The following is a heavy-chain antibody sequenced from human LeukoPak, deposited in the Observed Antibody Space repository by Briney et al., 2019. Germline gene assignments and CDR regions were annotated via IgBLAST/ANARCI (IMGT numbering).Heavy chain of an antibody. V-gene: IGHV3-48*03. CDR3: ARGTHYYDSSGNWDDGGEAFDI. CDR1: GFTFSSYE. CDR2: ISSSGSTI. J-gene: IGHJ3*02. D-gene: IGHD3-22*01. Sequence: PGGSLRLSCAASGFTFSSYEMNWVRQAPGKGLEWVSYISSSGSTIYYADSVKGRFTISRDNAKNSLYLQMNSLRAEDTAVYYCARGTHYYDSSGNWDDGGEAFDIWGQGTMVTVSS.